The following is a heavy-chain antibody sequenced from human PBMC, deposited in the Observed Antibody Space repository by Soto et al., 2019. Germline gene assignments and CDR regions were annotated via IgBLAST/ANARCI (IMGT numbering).Heavy chain of an antibody. J-gene: IGHJ4*02. V-gene: IGHV3-30-3*01. CDR2: ISYDGSNK. CDR1: GFTFSSYA. CDR3: ARGEASSGIYVRYFAY. D-gene: IGHD3-10*02. Sequence: QVQLVESGGGVVQPGRSLRLSCAASGFTFSSYAMHWVRQAPGKGLEWVAVISYDGSNKYYADSVKGRFTISRDNSKNTLYLQMNSLRAEDTAVYYCARGEASSGIYVRYFAYWGQGTLVTVSS.